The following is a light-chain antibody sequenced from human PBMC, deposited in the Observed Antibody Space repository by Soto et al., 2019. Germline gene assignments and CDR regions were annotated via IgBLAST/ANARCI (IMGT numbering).Light chain of an antibody. CDR2: GAS. J-gene: IGKJ1*01. CDR3: QQYNNWPPA. CDR1: QSVSGN. V-gene: IGKV3-15*01. Sequence: EIEVTQSPATLSVSPGERATLSCRASQSVSGNLAWYQQKPGQAPRLLIYGASTRATGIPARFSGSGSGTEFTLTISSLQSEDFAVYYCQQYNNWPPAFGQGTKVEIK.